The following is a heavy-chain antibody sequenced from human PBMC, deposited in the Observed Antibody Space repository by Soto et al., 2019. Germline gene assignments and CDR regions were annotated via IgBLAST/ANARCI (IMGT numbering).Heavy chain of an antibody. D-gene: IGHD3-3*01. CDR2: ISPDGNTE. V-gene: IGHV3-30-3*01. CDR3: ARRFLEWSSNGLDV. J-gene: IGHJ6*02. Sequence: QVQLVESGGGVVRPGRPLRLSCAASGFTFSDHAMHWVRQAPGKGLEWVAVISPDGNTEGYADSVKGRFTISRDNSKNTLFLQMNSLRVEDTAMYYCARRFLEWSSNGLDVWGQGTTVTVSS. CDR1: GFTFSDHA.